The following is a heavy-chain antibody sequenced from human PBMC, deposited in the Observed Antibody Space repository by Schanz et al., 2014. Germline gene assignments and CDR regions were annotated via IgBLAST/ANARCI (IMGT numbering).Heavy chain of an antibody. J-gene: IGHJ4*02. V-gene: IGHV3-30*19. CDR1: GFTVSSDH. CDR2: ISYDGSNK. D-gene: IGHD1-1*01. CDR3: ARAHGNNWYGKGLDY. Sequence: VQLVESGGGFVQPGGSLGLSCLVSGFTVSSDHMSWVRQAPGKGLEWVAVISYDGSNKYYADSVKGRFTISRDNSKNTLYLQMNSLRADDTAVYFCARAHGNNWYGKGLDYWGQGTLVTVSS.